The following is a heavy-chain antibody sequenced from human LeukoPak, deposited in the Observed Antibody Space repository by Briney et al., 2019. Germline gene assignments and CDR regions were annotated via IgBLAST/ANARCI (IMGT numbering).Heavy chain of an antibody. V-gene: IGHV1-69*05. Sequence: ASVKVSCKASGGTFSSYAISWVRQAPGQGLEWMGGIIPIFGTANYAQKFQGRVTITTDESTSTAYMELSSLRSEDTAVYYCARSPHYYDSSGYYYFDYWGQGTPVTVSS. J-gene: IGHJ4*02. CDR2: IIPIFGTA. CDR1: GGTFSSYA. CDR3: ARSPHYYDSSGYYYFDY. D-gene: IGHD3-22*01.